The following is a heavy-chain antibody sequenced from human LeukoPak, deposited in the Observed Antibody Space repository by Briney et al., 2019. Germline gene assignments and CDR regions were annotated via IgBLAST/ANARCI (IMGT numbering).Heavy chain of an antibody. J-gene: IGHJ4*02. CDR2: INHSGST. D-gene: IGHD2-2*02. CDR1: GGSFSGYY. CDR3: ASGYCSSTSCYTFAY. V-gene: IGHV4-34*01. Sequence: SETLSLTCAVYGGSFSGYYWSWIRQPPGKGLEWIGEINHSGSTNYNPSLKSRVTISVDTSKNQSSLKLSSVTAADTAVYYCASGYCSSTSCYTFAYWGQGTLVTVSS.